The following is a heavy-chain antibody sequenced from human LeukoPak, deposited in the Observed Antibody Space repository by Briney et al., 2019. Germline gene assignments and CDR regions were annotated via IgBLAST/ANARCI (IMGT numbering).Heavy chain of an antibody. CDR2: IIPIFGTA. Sequence: SEKVSCKASGGTFSSYAISWVRQAPGQGLEWMGGIIPIFGTANYAQKFQGRVTITADESTSTAYMELSSLRSEDTAVYYCARECGDYVWRAGANWFDPWGQGTLVTVSS. J-gene: IGHJ5*02. V-gene: IGHV1-69*13. CDR1: GGTFSSYA. D-gene: IGHD2-21*02. CDR3: ARECGDYVWRAGANWFDP.